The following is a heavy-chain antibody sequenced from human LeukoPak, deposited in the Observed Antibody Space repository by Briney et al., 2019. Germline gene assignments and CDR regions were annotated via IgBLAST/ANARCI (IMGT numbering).Heavy chain of an antibody. J-gene: IGHJ4*02. CDR3: GRGGNWNDF. D-gene: IGHD1-1*01. V-gene: IGHV3-7*03. Sequence: GGSLRLSCVASGFTLSSYWMSWVRQAPGKGLEWVANIKPDGSDKDYVDSVKGRFSISRDNSKNLLYLQMNVLRAEDTAVYYCGRGGNWNDFWGQGTLVTVSS. CDR1: GFTLSSYW. CDR2: IKPDGSDK.